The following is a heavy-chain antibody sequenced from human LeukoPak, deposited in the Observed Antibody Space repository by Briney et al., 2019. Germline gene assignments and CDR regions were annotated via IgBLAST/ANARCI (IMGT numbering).Heavy chain of an antibody. V-gene: IGHV1-46*01. CDR2: INPSGCST. CDR1: GYTFTTYY. CDR3: ARAYDSSGYYFDH. D-gene: IGHD3-22*01. Sequence: GASVKVSCKASGYTFTTYYMNWVRQAPGQGLEWMGIINPSGCSTSYAQKFQGRVTMTRDTSTSTVYMELSSLRSEDTAVYYCARAYDSSGYYFDHWGQGTLVTVSS. J-gene: IGHJ4*02.